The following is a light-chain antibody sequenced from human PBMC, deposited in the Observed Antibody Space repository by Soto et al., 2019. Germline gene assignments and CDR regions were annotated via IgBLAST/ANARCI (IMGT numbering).Light chain of an antibody. V-gene: IGLV2-8*01. J-gene: IGLJ2*01. Sequence: QSVLTQPPSASGSPGQSVTISCTGTSSDVGGYNYVSWYQQHPGKAPKLMIYEVSKRPSGVPDRFSGSKSDNTASLTVSGLQAEDEADYYCSSYAGSNILFGGGTKVTVL. CDR2: EVS. CDR1: SSDVGGYNY. CDR3: SSYAGSNIL.